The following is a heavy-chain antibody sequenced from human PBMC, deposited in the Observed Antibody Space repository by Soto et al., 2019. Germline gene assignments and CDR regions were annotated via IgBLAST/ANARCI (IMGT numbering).Heavy chain of an antibody. CDR3: AKDLGRNYYGSAPGP. V-gene: IGHV3-30*18. J-gene: IGHJ5*02. Sequence: PGGSLRLSCAASGFTFSSYGMHWVRQAPGKGLEWVAVISYDGSNKYYAYSVKGRFPISKDNSKNTLYLQMNSLRAEDTAVYYCAKDLGRNYYGSAPGPWGQGTLVTVSS. CDR1: GFTFSSYG. D-gene: IGHD3-10*01. CDR2: ISYDGSNK.